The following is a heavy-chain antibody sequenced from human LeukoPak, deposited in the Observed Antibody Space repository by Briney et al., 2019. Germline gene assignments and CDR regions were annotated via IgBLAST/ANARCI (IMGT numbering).Heavy chain of an antibody. J-gene: IGHJ4*02. D-gene: IGHD3-3*01. CDR2: FDPEDGET. CDR3: ARDGLHYDFWSGYLDY. V-gene: IGHV1-24*01. CDR1: GYTLTELS. Sequence: ASVKVSCKVSGYTLTELSMHWVRQAPGKGLEWMGGFDPEDGETIYAQKFQGRVTMTEDTSTDTAYMELSSLRSEDTAVYYCARDGLHYDFWSGYLDYWGQGTLVTVSS.